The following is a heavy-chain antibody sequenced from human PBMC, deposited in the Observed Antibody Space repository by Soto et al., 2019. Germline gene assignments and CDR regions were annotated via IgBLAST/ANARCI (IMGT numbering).Heavy chain of an antibody. CDR1: GFTFRSFA. D-gene: IGHD2-21*02. CDR2: ISYDETTN. CDR3: ARDPGGYCVDWYFDL. J-gene: IGHJ2*01. V-gene: IGHV3-30-3*01. Sequence: QVQLVESGGGVGQPGRSLRLSCVASGFTFRSFAMHWVRQAPGKGLVWVAGISYDETTNFYSGSVKGRFTISRDNSKNTRYLEMGGLRREGSAIYYCARDPGGYCVDWYFDLWDRAALCTGS.